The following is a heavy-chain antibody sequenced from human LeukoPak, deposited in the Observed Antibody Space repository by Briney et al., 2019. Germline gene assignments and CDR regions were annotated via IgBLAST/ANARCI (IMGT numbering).Heavy chain of an antibody. Sequence: GGSLRLSCAASGFTFSSYGMHWVRQAPGKGLEWVAVIWYDGSNKYYAGSVKGRFTISRDNSKNTLYLQMNSLRAEDTAVYYCAKGPSETAMATAFDYWGQGTPVTVSS. CDR3: AKGPSETAMATAFDY. J-gene: IGHJ4*02. D-gene: IGHD5-18*01. CDR1: GFTFSSYG. CDR2: IWYDGSNK. V-gene: IGHV3-33*06.